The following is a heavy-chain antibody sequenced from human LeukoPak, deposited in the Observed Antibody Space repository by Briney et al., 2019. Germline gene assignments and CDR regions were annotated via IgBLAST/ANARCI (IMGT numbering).Heavy chain of an antibody. Sequence: SETLSLTCTVSGGSISSSTYYWGWIRQSPGKGLEWIGSVHYSGGSYYSPSLKSRVTISLNTSKNQFSLKLSSVTAADTAVYYCARVVTMVRGVGNWGQGTLVTVSS. J-gene: IGHJ4*02. CDR1: GGSISSSTYY. V-gene: IGHV4-39*07. CDR2: VHYSGGS. D-gene: IGHD3-10*01. CDR3: ARVVTMVRGVGN.